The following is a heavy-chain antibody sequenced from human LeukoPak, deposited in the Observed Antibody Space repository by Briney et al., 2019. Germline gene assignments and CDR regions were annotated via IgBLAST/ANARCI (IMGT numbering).Heavy chain of an antibody. CDR2: IYYSGST. D-gene: IGHD2-15*01. J-gene: IGHJ4*02. CDR3: ARTRIVVAIDPLYYFDY. Sequence: SETLSLTCTVSGGSISSSSYYWGWIRQPPGKGLEWIGSIYYSGSTYYNPSLKSRVTISVDTSKNQFSLKLSSVTAADTAVYYCARTRIVVAIDPLYYFDYWGQGTLVTVSS. CDR1: GGSISSSSYY. V-gene: IGHV4-39*07.